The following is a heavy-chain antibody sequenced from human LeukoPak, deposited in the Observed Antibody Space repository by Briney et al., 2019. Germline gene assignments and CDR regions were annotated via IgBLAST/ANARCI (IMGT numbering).Heavy chain of an antibody. Sequence: GGSLRLSCAASGFTFSNCAMSWVRQAPGKGLEWVSVITGSGSSTYYADSVKGRFTISRDNSKNTLYLQMNSLRAEDTAVYYCARGDYYYYYMDVWGKGTTVTVSS. J-gene: IGHJ6*03. CDR2: ITGSGSST. CDR3: ARGDYYYYYMDV. CDR1: GFTFSNCA. V-gene: IGHV3-23*01.